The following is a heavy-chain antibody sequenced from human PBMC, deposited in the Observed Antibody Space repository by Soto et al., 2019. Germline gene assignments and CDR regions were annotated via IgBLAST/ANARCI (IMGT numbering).Heavy chain of an antibody. Sequence: QVQLVESGGGVVQPGRSLRLSCAASGFTFSSYAMHWVRQAPGKGLEWVAVISFDGTTKYYADSVKGRFTISRDNSKNTLYLQMNSLRVEDTAVFYCARSPGFCSSTSCFGRGSSMDVWGQGTTVTVSS. D-gene: IGHD2-2*01. V-gene: IGHV3-30*14. CDR3: ARSPGFCSSTSCFGRGSSMDV. J-gene: IGHJ6*02. CDR2: ISFDGTTK. CDR1: GFTFSSYA.